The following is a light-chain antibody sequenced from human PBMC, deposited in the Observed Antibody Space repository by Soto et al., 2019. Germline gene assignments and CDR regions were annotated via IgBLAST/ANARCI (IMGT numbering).Light chain of an antibody. CDR1: SSNVGSYP. CDR3: AAWDDSLNGVV. V-gene: IGLV1-44*01. J-gene: IGLJ2*01. Sequence: QPVLTQPPSASGTPGQRVTISCSGSSSNVGSYPVYWYQQLPGTAPKVLIYSGNRRPSGVPARFSGSKSGTSASLAISGLLSEDEADYYCAAWDDSLNGVVFGGGTQLTVL. CDR2: SGN.